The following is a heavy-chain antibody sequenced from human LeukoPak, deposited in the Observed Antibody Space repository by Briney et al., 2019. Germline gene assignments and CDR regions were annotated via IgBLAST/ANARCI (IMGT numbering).Heavy chain of an antibody. CDR3: ERGGVCSGGSCYLVY. Sequence: SSVKVSCRASRYTFTSYDINWVRQAPGQGREGMGWMNPNNGKTGYAQKFQSRITVTRNTSISTAYMELSRLRSEDTAVYYCERGGVCSGGSCYLVYWGQGTLVTVSS. D-gene: IGHD2-15*01. V-gene: IGHV1-8*01. CDR1: RYTFTSYD. CDR2: MNPNNGKT. J-gene: IGHJ4*02.